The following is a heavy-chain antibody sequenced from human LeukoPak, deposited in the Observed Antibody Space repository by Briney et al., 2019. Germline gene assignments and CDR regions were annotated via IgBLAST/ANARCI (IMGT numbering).Heavy chain of an antibody. D-gene: IGHD1-7*01. J-gene: IGHJ6*03. Sequence: ASVKVSCKASGYTFTGHYMHWVRQAPGQGLEWMGWINPNSGGTNYAQKFQGRVTMTRDTSISTAYMELSRLRSDDTAVYYCARNRITGTTVPYYYMDVWGKGTTVTVSS. CDR2: INPNSGGT. CDR1: GYTFTGHY. CDR3: ARNRITGTTVPYYYMDV. V-gene: IGHV1-2*02.